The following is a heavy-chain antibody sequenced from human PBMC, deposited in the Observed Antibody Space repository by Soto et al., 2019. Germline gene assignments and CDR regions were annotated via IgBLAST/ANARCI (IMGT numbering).Heavy chain of an antibody. V-gene: IGHV3-23*01. Sequence: EVQLLESGGGLVQPGGSLRLSCAASGFTFSNYGMNWVRQAPGKGLEWVSGISGGGSNTYYADSVKGRFTISRDNSRNTRYLQMNSLGAEDTAVYYCAGAGIVVSGRLGMDVWGQGTTVIVSS. CDR3: AGAGIVVSGRLGMDV. J-gene: IGHJ6*02. CDR2: ISGGGSNT. CDR1: GFTFSNYG. D-gene: IGHD6-19*01.